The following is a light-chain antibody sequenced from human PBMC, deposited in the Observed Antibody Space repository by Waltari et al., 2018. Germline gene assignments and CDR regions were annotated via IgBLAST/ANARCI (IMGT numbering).Light chain of an antibody. CDR2: EGN. J-gene: IGLJ2*01. CDR1: SSDAGSYDL. CDR3: SANAGRGIV. V-gene: IGLV2-23*01. Sequence: QSALTQPASVSGSPGQSITVSCTGASSDAGSYDLVCWYQQHPGKAPKLVIDEGNMRTSGVSNRFVGFKSGNTASLTISGFQAEDEAEYYCSANAGRGIVFGGGTKLTVL.